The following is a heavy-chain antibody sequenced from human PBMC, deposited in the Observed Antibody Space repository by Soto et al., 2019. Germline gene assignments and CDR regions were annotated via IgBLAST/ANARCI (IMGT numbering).Heavy chain of an antibody. V-gene: IGHV3-21*01. CDR1: GFTVSSYR. CDR3: ARVLDSTSIYYYYYMDV. J-gene: IGHJ6*03. CDR2: IGSSSNYI. D-gene: IGHD6-6*01. Sequence: PGRALRLSHATSGFTVSSYRMNSVHQAPRNGLEWVSSIGSSSNYIYYADSVKGRFTISRDNAKNSLYLQMNSLRAEDTAVYYCARVLDSTSIYYYYYMDVWGKGTTVTVSS.